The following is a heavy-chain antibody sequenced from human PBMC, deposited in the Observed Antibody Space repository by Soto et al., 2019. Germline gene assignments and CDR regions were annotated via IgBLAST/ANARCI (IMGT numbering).Heavy chain of an antibody. D-gene: IGHD2-2*01. J-gene: IGHJ5*02. V-gene: IGHV1-18*01. CDR2: ISAYNGNT. Sequence: GASVKVSCKASGYTFTSYGISWVRQAPGQGLEWMGWISAYNGNTNYAQKLQGRVTMTTDTFTSTAYMELRSLRSDDTAVYYCARDPLVVPAAIGRFDPWGQGTLVTVSS. CDR3: ARDPLVVPAAIGRFDP. CDR1: GYTFTSYG.